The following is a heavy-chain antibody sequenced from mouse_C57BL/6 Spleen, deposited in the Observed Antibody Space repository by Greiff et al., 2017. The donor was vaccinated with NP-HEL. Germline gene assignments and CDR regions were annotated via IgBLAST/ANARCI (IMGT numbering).Heavy chain of an antibody. V-gene: IGHV5-4*01. CDR3: AREGDYYGSSYYFDY. CDR2: ISDGGSYT. D-gene: IGHD1-1*01. Sequence: EVHLVESGGGLVKPGGSLKLSCAASGFTFSSYAMSWVRQTPEKRLEWVATISDGGSYTYYPDNVKGRFTISRDKAKNNLYLQMSHLKSEDTAMYYCAREGDYYGSSYYFDYWGQGTTLTVSS. CDR1: GFTFSSYA. J-gene: IGHJ2*01.